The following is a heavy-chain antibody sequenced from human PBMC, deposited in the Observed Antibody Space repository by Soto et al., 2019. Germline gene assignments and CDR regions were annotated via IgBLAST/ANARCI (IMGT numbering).Heavy chain of an antibody. CDR3: ARTLYGSGVLDV. CDR1: GGSITSYY. D-gene: IGHD3-10*01. V-gene: IGHV4-59*12. CDR2: IYYSGNT. Sequence: QVQLQESGPGLVKPSETLSLTCTVSGGSITSYYWSCIRQPPGKGLEWIGNIYYSGNTKYNPSLKSRVTISVDTSKNQFSLKLSSVTAADTAVYYCARTLYGSGVLDVWGQGTTVTVSS. J-gene: IGHJ6*02.